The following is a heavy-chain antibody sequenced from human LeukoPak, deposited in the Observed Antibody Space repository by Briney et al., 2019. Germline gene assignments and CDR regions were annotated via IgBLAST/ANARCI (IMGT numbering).Heavy chain of an antibody. CDR1: GFTFSSYA. CDR2: ISGSGGST. D-gene: IGHD3-10*01. J-gene: IGHJ4*02. V-gene: IGHV3-23*01. Sequence: GGSLRLSCAASGFTFSSYAMSWVRRAPGKGLEWVSAISGSGGSTYYADSVKGRFTISRDNSKDTLYLQMNSLRAEDTAVYYCAKGANYYGSGTILGYWGQGTLVTVSS. CDR3: AKGANYYGSGTILGY.